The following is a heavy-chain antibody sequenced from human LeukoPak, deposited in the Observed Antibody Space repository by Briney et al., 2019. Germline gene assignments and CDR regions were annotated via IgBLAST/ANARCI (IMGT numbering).Heavy chain of an antibody. CDR3: ASNFVEDPYYFDY. V-gene: IGHV1-69*05. CDR2: IIPTFGTA. D-gene: IGHD2-15*01. Sequence: SVKVSCKASGGTFSSYAISWVRQAPGQGLEWMGGIIPTFGTANYAQKFQGRVTITTDESTSTAYMELSSLRSEDTAVYYCASNFVEDPYYFDYWGQGTLVTVSS. CDR1: GGTFSSYA. J-gene: IGHJ4*02.